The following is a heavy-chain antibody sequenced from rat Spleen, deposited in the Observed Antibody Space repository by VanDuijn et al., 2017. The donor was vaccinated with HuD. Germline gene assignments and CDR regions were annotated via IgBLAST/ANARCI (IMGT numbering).Heavy chain of an antibody. D-gene: IGHD4-3*01. CDR3: AVAGYGY. V-gene: IGHV5-58*01. CDR1: GFTFSSYW. Sequence: EVQLVETGGGLVQPGKSLKLSCVASGFTFSSYWMYWVRQAPGKGLEGVASIDTDGSRTYYPDSVRGRFTISRDNAENHAYLQMNSLWSEDTATDYCAVAGYGYWGQGVMVTVSS. CDR2: IDTDGSRT. J-gene: IGHJ2*01.